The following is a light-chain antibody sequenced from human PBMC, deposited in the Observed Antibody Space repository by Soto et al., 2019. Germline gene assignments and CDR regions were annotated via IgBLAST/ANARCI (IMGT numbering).Light chain of an antibody. CDR1: QSVRSSY. CDR2: GAS. Sequence: EVVFTQSPGTLSLSPGGRAPLSCRARQSVRSSYLAWYQQKPGQAPRLLIYGASSRATGIPDRFSGSGSGTDFTLTISRLEPEDFAVYYCQQYGSSPPSLTFGQGTRLEI. J-gene: IGKJ5*01. CDR3: QQYGSSPPSLT. V-gene: IGKV3-20*01.